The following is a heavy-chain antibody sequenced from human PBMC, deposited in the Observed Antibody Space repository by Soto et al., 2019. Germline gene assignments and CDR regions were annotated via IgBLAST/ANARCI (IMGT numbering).Heavy chain of an antibody. CDR2: IYYSGST. D-gene: IGHD3-10*01. CDR1: GGSISSGGYY. V-gene: IGHV4-31*03. CDR3: ARGPGITMVRGVINPCDY. Sequence: QVQLQESGPGLVKPSQTLSLTCTVSGGSISSGGYYWSWIRQHPGKGLEWIGYIYYSGSTYYNPSLKSRVTISVDTSKNQFSLKLSSVTAADTAVYYCARGPGITMVRGVINPCDYWGQGTLVTVSS. J-gene: IGHJ4*02.